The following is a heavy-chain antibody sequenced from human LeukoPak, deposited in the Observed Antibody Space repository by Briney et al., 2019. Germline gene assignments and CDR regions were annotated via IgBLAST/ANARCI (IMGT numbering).Heavy chain of an antibody. CDR2: IYSGGST. D-gene: IGHD4-11*01. V-gene: IGHV3-66*02. CDR3: ARPRRQYGLGLGY. J-gene: IGHJ4*02. Sequence: QTGGSLRLSCAASGFTVSSNYMSWVRQAPGKGPEWVSVIYSGGSTYYADSVKGRFTISRDNSKNTLYLQMNSLRAEDTAVYYCARPRRQYGLGLGYWGQGTLVTVSS. CDR1: GFTVSSNY.